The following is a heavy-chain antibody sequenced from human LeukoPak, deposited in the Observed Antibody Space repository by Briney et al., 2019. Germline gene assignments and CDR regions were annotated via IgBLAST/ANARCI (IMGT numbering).Heavy chain of an antibody. CDR2: SSNYNGDT. CDR3: ARAPNYSGSGSPFWEV. Sequence: ASVKISCKSSGYTFTNYGISWVRQAPGQGLEWMGWSSNYNGDTRYAHDSQGRVTVTADTSTSTSFMELRSLTSDDTAVSYCARAPNYSGSGSPFWEVWGQGTLVTVSS. D-gene: IGHD3-10*01. J-gene: IGHJ4*02. CDR1: GYTFTNYG. V-gene: IGHV1-18*01.